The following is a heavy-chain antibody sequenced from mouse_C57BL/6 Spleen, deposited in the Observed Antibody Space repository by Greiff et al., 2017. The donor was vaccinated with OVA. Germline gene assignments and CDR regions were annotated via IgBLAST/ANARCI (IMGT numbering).Heavy chain of an antibody. J-gene: IGHJ3*01. Sequence: VQRVESGPELVKPGASVKISCKASGYAFSSSWMNWVKQRPGKGLEWIGRIYPGDGDTNYNGKFKGKATLTADKSSSTAYMQLSSLTSEDAAVYFCARWNWDGAYWGQGTLVTVSA. CDR1: GYAFSSSW. CDR3: ARWNWDGAY. V-gene: IGHV1-82*01. CDR2: IYPGDGDT. D-gene: IGHD4-1*01.